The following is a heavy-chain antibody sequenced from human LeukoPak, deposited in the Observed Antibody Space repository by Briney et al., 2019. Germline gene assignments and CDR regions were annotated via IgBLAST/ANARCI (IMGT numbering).Heavy chain of an antibody. J-gene: IGHJ6*02. CDR2: ISYDGSNK. V-gene: IGHV3-30*04. D-gene: IGHD3-3*01. CDR1: GFTFSNYP. Sequence: GGSLRLSCAASGFTFSNYPMHWVRQAPGKGLEWVAVISYDGSNKYYADSVKGRFTISRDNPKNTLYLQMNSLRAEDTAVYYCAVSYDYYYYGMDVWGQGTTVTVSS. CDR3: AVSYDYYYYGMDV.